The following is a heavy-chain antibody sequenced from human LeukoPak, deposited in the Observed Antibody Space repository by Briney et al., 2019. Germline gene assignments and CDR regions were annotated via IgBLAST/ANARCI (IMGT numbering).Heavy chain of an antibody. Sequence: SETLSLTCTVSGGSISSGGYYWSWIRQPPGKGLEWIGYINHSGSTNYNPSLKSRVTISVDTSKNQFSLKLSSVTAADTAVYYCARHYSSRRRGFDYWGQGTLVTVSS. V-gene: IGHV4-30-2*01. CDR2: INHSGST. D-gene: IGHD6-13*01. J-gene: IGHJ4*02. CDR3: ARHYSSRRRGFDY. CDR1: GGSISSGGYY.